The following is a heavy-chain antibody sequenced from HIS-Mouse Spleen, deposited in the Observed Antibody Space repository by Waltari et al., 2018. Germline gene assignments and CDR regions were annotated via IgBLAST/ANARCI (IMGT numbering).Heavy chain of an antibody. Sequence: QLQLQESGPGLVKPSETLSLTCTVSGGSISSSSYYWGWIRQPPGKGLGWIGCIYYGGRTYYNPASKSRVTISVDTSKNQFSLKLSSVSAADTVVYYCAREIPYSSSWYDWYFDLWGRGTLVTVSS. J-gene: IGHJ2*01. D-gene: IGHD6-13*01. CDR1: GGSISSSSYY. V-gene: IGHV4-39*07. CDR2: IYYGGRT. CDR3: AREIPYSSSWYDWYFDL.